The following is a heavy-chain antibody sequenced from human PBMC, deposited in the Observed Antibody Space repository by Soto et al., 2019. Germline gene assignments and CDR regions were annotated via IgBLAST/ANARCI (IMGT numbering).Heavy chain of an antibody. CDR1: GGSISSADYY. J-gene: IGHJ4*02. V-gene: IGHV4-30-4*01. CDR2: IYYSGTT. D-gene: IGHD5-12*01. Sequence: SETLSLTCTVSGGSISSADYYWSWIRQPPGKGLEWIGYIYYSGTTYYNPSLKSRVNISIDTSKNQFSLKLNSVTAADTAVYYCARGGRGVATIHFDYWGQGTLVTVSS. CDR3: ARGGRGVATIHFDY.